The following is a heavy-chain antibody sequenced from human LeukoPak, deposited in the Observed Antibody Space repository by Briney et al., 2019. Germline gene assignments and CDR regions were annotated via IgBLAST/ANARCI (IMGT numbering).Heavy chain of an antibody. D-gene: IGHD5-24*01. CDR3: ARGGRDGYNLSYYFYYYMDV. V-gene: IGHV4-30-4*01. J-gene: IGHJ6*03. CDR1: GGSISSGDYY. Sequence: SETLSLTCTVSGGSISSGDYYWSWIRQPPGKGLEWIGYIYYSGSTYYNPSLKSRVTMSVDTSKNQFSLKLSSVTAADTAVYYCARGGRDGYNLSYYFYYYMDVWGKGTTVTVSS. CDR2: IYYSGST.